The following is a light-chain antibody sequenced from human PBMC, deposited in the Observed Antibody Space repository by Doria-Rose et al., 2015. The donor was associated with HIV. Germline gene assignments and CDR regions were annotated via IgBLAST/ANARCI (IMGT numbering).Light chain of an antibody. V-gene: IGKV3-20*01. CDR3: HQYGTSWT. CDR1: QSFSSTY. Sequence: IVLTQSPGTLSLSPGERATLSCRASQSFSSTYLAWYQQKPGQAPSLPIYDGSTRATGIPDRFSASGSGTDFTLTINRLEPEDFALYYCHQYGTSWTFGQGTKVEI. J-gene: IGKJ1*01. CDR2: DGS.